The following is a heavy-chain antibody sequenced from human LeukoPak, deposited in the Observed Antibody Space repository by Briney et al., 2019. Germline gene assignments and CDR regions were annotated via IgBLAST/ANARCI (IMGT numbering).Heavy chain of an antibody. V-gene: IGHV3-23*01. Sequence: PGGSLRLSCAATGLSVSSNFMSWVRQAPGKGLEWVSAMRGDGGDIRYTDSVKGRFTISRDNSKNTLYLQMNSLRAEDTAVYYCANDPNGDYIGAFDFWGQGTMVTVS. CDR3: ANDPNGDYIGAFDF. J-gene: IGHJ3*01. CDR2: MRGDGGDI. D-gene: IGHD4-17*01. CDR1: GLSVSSNF.